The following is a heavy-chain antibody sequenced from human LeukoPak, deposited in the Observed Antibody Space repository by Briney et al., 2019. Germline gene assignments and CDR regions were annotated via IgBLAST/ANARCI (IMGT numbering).Heavy chain of an antibody. V-gene: IGHV3-48*04. J-gene: IGHJ4*02. D-gene: IGHD4-17*01. CDR1: GFTFSSYS. CDR2: INTGSSTM. CDR3: AKPLFYGDYVPTSFDY. Sequence: GGSLRLSCAASGFTFSSYSMNWVRQAPGKGLEWVSYINTGSSTMYYADSVKGRFTISRDNAKNSLYLQMNSLRAEDTAVYYCAKPLFYGDYVPTSFDYWGQGTLVTVSS.